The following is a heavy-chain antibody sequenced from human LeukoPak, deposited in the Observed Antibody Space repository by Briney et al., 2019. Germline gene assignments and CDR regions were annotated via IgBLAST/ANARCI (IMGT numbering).Heavy chain of an antibody. Sequence: SETLSLTCTVSGGSISSSSYYWSWIRQPAGKGLEWIGRIYTSGSTNYNPSLKSRVTMSVDTSKNQFSLKLSSVTAADTAVYYCAREADEGYCSGGSCDPEDYWGQGTLVTVSS. CDR3: AREADEGYCSGGSCDPEDY. CDR2: IYTSGST. V-gene: IGHV4-61*02. CDR1: GGSISSSSYY. J-gene: IGHJ4*02. D-gene: IGHD2-15*01.